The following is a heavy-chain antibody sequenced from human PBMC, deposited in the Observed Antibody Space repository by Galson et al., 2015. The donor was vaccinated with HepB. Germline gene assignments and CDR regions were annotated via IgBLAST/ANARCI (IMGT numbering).Heavy chain of an antibody. CDR2: IWYDGSNK. V-gene: IGHV3-33*01. CDR1: GFTFSSYG. CDR3: AREDYNWNDGGAFDI. J-gene: IGHJ3*02. D-gene: IGHD1-1*01. Sequence: SLRLSCAASGFTFSSYGMHWVRQAPGKGLEWVAVIWYDGSNKYYADSVKGRFTISRDNSKNTLYLQMNSLRAEDTAVYYCAREDYNWNDGGAFDIWGQGTMVTVSS.